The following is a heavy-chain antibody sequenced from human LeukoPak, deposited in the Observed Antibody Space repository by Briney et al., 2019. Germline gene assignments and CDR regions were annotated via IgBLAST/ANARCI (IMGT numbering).Heavy chain of an antibody. V-gene: IGHV3-23*01. CDR2: ISGSGGST. Sequence: GGSLRLSCAASGFTFSSYATSWVRQAPGKGLEWVSAISGSGGSTYYADSVKGRFTISRDNSKNTLYLQMNSLRAEDTAVYYCAKAKFSGRYLFDYWGQGTLVTVSS. D-gene: IGHD6-19*01. J-gene: IGHJ4*02. CDR3: AKAKFSGRYLFDY. CDR1: GFTFSSYA.